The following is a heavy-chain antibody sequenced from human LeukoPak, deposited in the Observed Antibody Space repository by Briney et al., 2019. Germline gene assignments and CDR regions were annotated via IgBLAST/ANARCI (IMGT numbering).Heavy chain of an antibody. V-gene: IGHV3-30*04. J-gene: IGHJ4*02. CDR3: ARDNGYSGSYLEY. CDR2: ISYDGSNK. Sequence: PGGSLRLSCAASGFTFSSYAMHWVRQAPGKGLEWVAVISYDGSNKYYADSVKGRFTISRENSKTTLYLQMNSLRAVETAVYYCARDNGYSGSYLEYWGQGTLVTVSS. D-gene: IGHD1-26*01. CDR1: GFTFSSYA.